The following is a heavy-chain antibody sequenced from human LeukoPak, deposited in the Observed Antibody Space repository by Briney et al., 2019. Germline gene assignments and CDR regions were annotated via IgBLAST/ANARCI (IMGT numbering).Heavy chain of an antibody. CDR2: ISGSGSTI. D-gene: IGHD2-15*01. CDR1: GFTFGDYS. Sequence: GGSLRLSCAASGFTFGDYSMTWIRQAPGKGLEWVSYISGSGSTIYYADSVKGRFTISRDNAKNSLYPQMNSLRAEDTAVYYCAKSQSHFVVVVAAITPDYWGQGTLVTVSS. V-gene: IGHV3-11*01. CDR3: AKSQSHFVVVVAAITPDY. J-gene: IGHJ4*02.